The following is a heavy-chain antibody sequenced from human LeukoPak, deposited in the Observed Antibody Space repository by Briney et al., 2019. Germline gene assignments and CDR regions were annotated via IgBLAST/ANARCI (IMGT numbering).Heavy chain of an antibody. Sequence: PSETLSLTCTVSGGSISNYYWSWIRQPPGKDLEWIGYIYYSGSANYNPSLKSRVTISVDMSKNQFSLKLTSVTAADTAIYYCARHYGSGSFPFDFWGQGTLVTVSS. CDR2: IYYSGSA. J-gene: IGHJ4*02. V-gene: IGHV4-59*01. D-gene: IGHD3-10*01. CDR3: ARHYGSGSFPFDF. CDR1: GGSISNYY.